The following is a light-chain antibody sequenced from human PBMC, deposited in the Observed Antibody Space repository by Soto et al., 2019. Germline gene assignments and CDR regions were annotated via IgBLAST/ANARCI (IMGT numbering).Light chain of an antibody. Sequence: QSVLTQPASVSGSPGQSITISCSGTSSDVGSYSHVAWHQQFPGKTPKLIIYEVTYRPSGVSHRFSASKSGNTASLTISGLQAGDEADYYCISYTGSRTSYVFGTGTKVTVL. CDR2: EVT. CDR1: SSDVGSYSH. J-gene: IGLJ1*01. V-gene: IGLV2-14*01. CDR3: ISYTGSRTSYV.